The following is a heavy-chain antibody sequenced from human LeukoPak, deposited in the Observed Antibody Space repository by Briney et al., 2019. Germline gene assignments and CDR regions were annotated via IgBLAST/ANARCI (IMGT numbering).Heavy chain of an antibody. Sequence: ASVKVSCKASGYTFTSYYMHWVRQAPGQGLEWMGWINAGNGNTKYSQKFQGRVTITRDTSASTAYMELSSLRSEDTAVYYCARAPYDYVWGSYRWGSAPPVFDPWGQGTLVTVSS. CDR2: INAGNGNT. J-gene: IGHJ5*02. CDR3: ARAPYDYVWGSYRWGSAPPVFDP. V-gene: IGHV1-3*01. D-gene: IGHD3-16*02. CDR1: GYTFTSYY.